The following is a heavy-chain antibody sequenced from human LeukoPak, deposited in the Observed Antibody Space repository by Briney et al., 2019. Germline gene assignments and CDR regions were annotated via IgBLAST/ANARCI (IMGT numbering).Heavy chain of an antibody. CDR3: ATTYYYDSSGYYSWYFDL. Sequence: ASVKVSCKASGYTFTGYYMHWVRQAPGQGLEWMGWINPNSGGTNYAQKFQGRVTMTRETSISTAYMELSRLRSDDTAVYYCATTYYYDSSGYYSWYFDLWGRGTLVTVSS. CDR1: GYTFTGYY. D-gene: IGHD3-22*01. J-gene: IGHJ2*01. CDR2: INPNSGGT. V-gene: IGHV1-2*02.